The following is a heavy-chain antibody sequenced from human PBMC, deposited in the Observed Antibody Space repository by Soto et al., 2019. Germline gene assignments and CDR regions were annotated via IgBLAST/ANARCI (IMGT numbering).Heavy chain of an antibody. J-gene: IGHJ1*01. CDR3: APLYSSGRWLLEYFQH. CDR1: GFSLSTSGVG. CDR2: IYWDDDK. D-gene: IGHD6-19*01. V-gene: IGHV2-5*02. Sequence: QITLKESGPTLVKPTQTLTLTCTFSGFSLSTSGVGVGWIRQPPGKALEWLALIYWDDDKRYSPSLKSRLTITKDTSKNQVVLTMTNMDPVDTATYYCAPLYSSGRWLLEYFQHWGQGTLVTVSS.